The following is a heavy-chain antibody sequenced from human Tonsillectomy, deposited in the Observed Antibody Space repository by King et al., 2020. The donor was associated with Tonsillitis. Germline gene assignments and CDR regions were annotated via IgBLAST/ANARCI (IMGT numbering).Heavy chain of an antibody. D-gene: IGHD2-15*01. CDR3: ARYEGGVFDP. CDR2: IDYSANTYNPST. J-gene: IGHJ5*02. Sequence: VQLQESGPGLVKPSQTLSLTCIVSCGSISSGDHDWSWIRQHPGKGLEWIGYIDYSANTYNPSTFYDPSLKSRLTVSVDTSKNQFSLKLNSVTAADTAVYYCARYEGGVFDPWGQGTLVAVSS. CDR1: CGSISSGDHD. V-gene: IGHV4-31*03.